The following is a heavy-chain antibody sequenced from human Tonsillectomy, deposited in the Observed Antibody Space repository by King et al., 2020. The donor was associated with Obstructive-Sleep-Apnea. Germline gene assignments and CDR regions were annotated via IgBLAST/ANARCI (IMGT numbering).Heavy chain of an antibody. CDR2: TSGSGGST. J-gene: IGHJ4*02. CDR3: AKDRVGATGTLDY. Sequence: VQLVESGGGLVQPGGSLRLSCAASGFTFSSYVMSWVRQGPGKGLEWVSATSGSGGSTYYADSVKGRFTISRDKSKNMLYLQMNSLRAEDTAGYYCAKDRVGATGTLDYWGQGTLV. CDR1: GFTFSSYV. D-gene: IGHD1-26*01. V-gene: IGHV3-23*04.